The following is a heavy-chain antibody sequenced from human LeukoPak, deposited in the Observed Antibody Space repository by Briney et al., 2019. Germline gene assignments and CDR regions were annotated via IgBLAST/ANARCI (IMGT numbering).Heavy chain of an antibody. CDR1: GLSFSDST. Sequence: GGSLRLSCTASGLSFSDSTMHWVRQASGKGLEWVGRIKNKANNYATAYVASVKGRFTISRDDSKKTAYLQMNSLKTEDTAVYFCTRHLTCAYSQGFDYWGQGTLVTVSS. J-gene: IGHJ4*02. CDR2: IKNKANNYAT. CDR3: TRHLTCAYSQGFDY. V-gene: IGHV3-73*01. D-gene: IGHD5-18*01.